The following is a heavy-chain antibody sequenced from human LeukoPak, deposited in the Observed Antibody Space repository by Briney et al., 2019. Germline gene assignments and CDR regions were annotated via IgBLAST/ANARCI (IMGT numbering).Heavy chain of an antibody. J-gene: IGHJ3*02. V-gene: IGHV4-59*01. Sequence: SETLSLTCTVSGASIGSDYWNWIRQPPGKGLEWIGHVYHSGSTNYNPSLKSRVTISVDTSKNQFSLKLSSVTAADTAVYYCARALGDYYDGSAAFDIWGQGTMVTVSS. CDR1: GASIGSDY. CDR3: ARALGDYYDGSAAFDI. CDR2: VYHSGST. D-gene: IGHD3-22*01.